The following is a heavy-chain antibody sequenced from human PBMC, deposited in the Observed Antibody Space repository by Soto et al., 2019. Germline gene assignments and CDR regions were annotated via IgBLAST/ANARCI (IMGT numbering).Heavy chain of an antibody. CDR1: GFTFSSYW. J-gene: IGHJ3*02. Sequence: GGSLRLSCAASGFTFSSYWMHWVRQAPGKGLVWVSRINSDGSSTSYADSVKGRFTISRDNAKNTLYLQMNSLRAEDTAVYYCAREGYYDSSGYHDAFDIWGQGTMVTVS. V-gene: IGHV3-74*01. D-gene: IGHD3-22*01. CDR2: INSDGSST. CDR3: AREGYYDSSGYHDAFDI.